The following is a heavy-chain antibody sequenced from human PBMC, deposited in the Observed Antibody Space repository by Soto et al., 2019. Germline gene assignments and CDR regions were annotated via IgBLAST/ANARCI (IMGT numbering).Heavy chain of an antibody. Sequence: GASVKVSCKASGYTFTSYGISWVRQAPGQGLEWMGWISAYNGNTNYAQKLQGRVAMTTDTSTSTAYMELRSLRSDDTAVYYCARVSRYSSSWDPTRYFDYWGQGTLVTVSS. CDR2: ISAYNGNT. J-gene: IGHJ4*02. V-gene: IGHV1-18*01. CDR3: ARVSRYSSSWDPTRYFDY. D-gene: IGHD6-13*01. CDR1: GYTFTSYG.